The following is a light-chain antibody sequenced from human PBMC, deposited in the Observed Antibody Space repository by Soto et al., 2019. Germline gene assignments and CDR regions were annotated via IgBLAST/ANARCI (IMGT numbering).Light chain of an antibody. CDR3: QHCDSYWT. J-gene: IGKJ1*01. Sequence: DIQLTQSPSTLSASVGDRVTITCRASQSISNYLAWYQQKPGKAPKVLIYKASSLESGAPSRFSGSGSGTEFTLTSSSLQPDDFATYYCQHCDSYWTFGQGTKVVIK. V-gene: IGKV1-5*03. CDR1: QSISNY. CDR2: KAS.